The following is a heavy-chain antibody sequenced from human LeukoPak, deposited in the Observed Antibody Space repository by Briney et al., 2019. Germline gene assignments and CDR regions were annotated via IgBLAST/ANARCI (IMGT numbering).Heavy chain of an antibody. CDR1: GGSISSGDYY. CDR3: ARDGRDGYNLGSALDY. CDR2: IYYSGST. D-gene: IGHD5-24*01. J-gene: IGHJ4*02. V-gene: IGHV4-30-4*01. Sequence: SETLSLTCTVSGGSISSGDYYWSWIRQPPGTGLEWIGYIYYSGSTYYNPSLKSRVTTSVDTSKNQFSLKLSSVTAADTAVYYCARDGRDGYNLGSALDYWGQGTLVTVSS.